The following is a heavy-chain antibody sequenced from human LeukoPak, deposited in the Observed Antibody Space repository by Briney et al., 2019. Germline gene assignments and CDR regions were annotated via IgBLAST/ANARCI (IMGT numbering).Heavy chain of an antibody. J-gene: IGHJ4*02. V-gene: IGHV1-18*01. CDR2: ISPYNGNT. Sequence: ASVKVSCKASGYTFTNYGIIWVRPAPGQGLEWMGWISPYNGNTKYAQKFQGRVAMTTDTSTNTVYMDLRSLRSDDTALYYCARSHSGSLRAPFDYWGRGTLVAVSS. CDR1: GYTFTNYG. D-gene: IGHD6-19*01. CDR3: ARSHSGSLRAPFDY.